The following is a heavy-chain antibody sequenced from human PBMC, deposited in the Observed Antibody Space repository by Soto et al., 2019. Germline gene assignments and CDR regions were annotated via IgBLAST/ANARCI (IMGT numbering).Heavy chain of an antibody. CDR1: GVSISSTSYF. J-gene: IGHJ5*01. CDR2: IYYSGST. D-gene: IGHD3-3*01. V-gene: IGHV4-39*01. CDR3: ARLVNDFWGGYYVSAFDS. Sequence: SETLSLTCTVSGVSISSTSYFWGWIRQPPGKGLEWIGSIYYSGSTYYNPALKSRVIISVDTSKNQFSLRLSSVTAADTAVYYCARLVNDFWGGYYVSAFDSWGQGTLVT.